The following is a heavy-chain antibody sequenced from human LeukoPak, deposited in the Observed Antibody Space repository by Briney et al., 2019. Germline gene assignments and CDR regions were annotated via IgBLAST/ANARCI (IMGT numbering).Heavy chain of an antibody. V-gene: IGHV3-30*02. D-gene: IGHD7-27*01. CDR1: GFTFSSYA. Sequence: EWSLRLSCAASGFTFSSYAMHWVRRAPGKGLEWVAFIRYDGSNKYYADSVKGRFNISRDNSNNTLYLQMNSLRAEDTAVYYCAKDRQGSQSSGEDYWGQGTLVTDSS. J-gene: IGHJ4*02. CDR3: AKDRQGSQSSGEDY. CDR2: IRYDGSNK.